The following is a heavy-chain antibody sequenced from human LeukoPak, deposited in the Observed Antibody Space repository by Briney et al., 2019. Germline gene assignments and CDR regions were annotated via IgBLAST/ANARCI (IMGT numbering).Heavy chain of an antibody. D-gene: IGHD2-2*01. CDR1: GYTFTSYD. Sequence: ASVKVSCKASGYTFTSYDINWVRQATGQGLEWMGWMNPNSGNTGYAQKFQGRVTMTRNTSISTAYMELSSLRSEDTAVYYCARGRGGIRSSTSCKRGNWFDPWGQGTLVTVSS. CDR3: ARGRGGIRSSTSCKRGNWFDP. V-gene: IGHV1-8*01. J-gene: IGHJ5*02. CDR2: MNPNSGNT.